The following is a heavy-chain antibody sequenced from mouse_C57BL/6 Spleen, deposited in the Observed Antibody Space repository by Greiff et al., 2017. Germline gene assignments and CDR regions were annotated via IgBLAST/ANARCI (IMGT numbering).Heavy chain of an antibody. V-gene: IGHV14-1*01. D-gene: IGHD1-1*01. J-gene: IGHJ2*01. CDR3: STYRYYGSSDFDY. CDR2: IDPEDGDT. CDR1: GFNIKDYY. Sequence: VQLQQSGAELVRPGASVKLSCTASGFNIKDYYMHWVKQRPEQGLEWIGRIDPEDGDTEYAPKFQGKATMTADTSSNTAYLQLSSLTSEDTAVYYCSTYRYYGSSDFDYWGQGTTLTVSS.